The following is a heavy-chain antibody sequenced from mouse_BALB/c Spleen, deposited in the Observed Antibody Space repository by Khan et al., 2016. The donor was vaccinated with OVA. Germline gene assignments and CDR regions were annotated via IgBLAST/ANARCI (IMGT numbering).Heavy chain of an antibody. CDR2: ISSGGSYT. CDR3: ARQLRLRRGFAY. Sequence: EVELVESGGGLVKPGGSLKLSCAASGFTFSSYAMSWVRQTPEKRLEWVATISSGGSYTYYPASVKGRFTISRDNAKNTLYLQMSSLRSEDTAMYYCARQLRLRRGFAYWGQGTLVTVSA. CDR1: GFTFSSYA. V-gene: IGHV5-9-3*01. J-gene: IGHJ3*01. D-gene: IGHD1-2*01.